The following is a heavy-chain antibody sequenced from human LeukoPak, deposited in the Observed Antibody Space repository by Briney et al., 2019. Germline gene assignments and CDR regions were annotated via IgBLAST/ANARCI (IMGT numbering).Heavy chain of an antibody. CDR1: GGSFSGYY. Sequence: SETLSLTCPVYGGSFSGYYWSWIRQPPGKGLEWIGEINHSGSTNYNPSLKSRVTIPVDTSKNQFSLKLSSVTAADTAVYYCARPFSGHCSRTTCYGPARDAFDVWGQGIMVIVSS. J-gene: IGHJ3*01. CDR3: ARPFSGHCSRTTCYGPARDAFDV. CDR2: INHSGST. D-gene: IGHD2-2*01. V-gene: IGHV4-34*01.